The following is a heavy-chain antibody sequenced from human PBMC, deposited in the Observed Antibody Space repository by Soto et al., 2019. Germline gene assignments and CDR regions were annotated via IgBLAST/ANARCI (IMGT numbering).Heavy chain of an antibody. CDR3: ARATPVTNNWVGFFDL. CDR2: IKSDGSDT. V-gene: IGHV3-74*03. CDR1: GFIFSDHW. D-gene: IGHD4-17*01. Sequence: EVTLVESGGGLVQPGGSIRLSCTASGFIFSDHWMHWVRQSPGKGLVWVSRIKSDGSDTTYADSMKGRFTISRDNAKNTVYLQLNGLRDDDTAIYYCARATPVTNNWVGFFDLWGRGTLVTVSS. J-gene: IGHJ2*01.